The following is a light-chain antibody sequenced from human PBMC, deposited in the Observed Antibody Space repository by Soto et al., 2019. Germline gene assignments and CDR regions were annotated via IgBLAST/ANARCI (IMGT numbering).Light chain of an antibody. CDR3: QQYMSSVT. J-gene: IGKJ1*01. CDR1: QSVDTTF. V-gene: IGKV3-20*01. Sequence: EIVLTQSPGSLSLSPGQRATLSCRASQSVDTTFFAWYQKKPGQAPRLLIYGASKKPTGIPDRFSGSGCGTDFPLIISRMEREDFAVYYCQQYMSSVTFGQGTNVEIK. CDR2: GAS.